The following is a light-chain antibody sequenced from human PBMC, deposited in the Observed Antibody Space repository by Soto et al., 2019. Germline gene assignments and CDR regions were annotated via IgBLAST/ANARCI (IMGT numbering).Light chain of an antibody. CDR3: QQYDSPPHT. Sequence: DIVMTQSPDSLAVSLGERATINCKSSQSLLYSASNKNYLAWYQQRPGQPPKLLIYWASTRESGVPDRFTGSGSGTDLTLTISSLQAEDVAVYYCQQYDSPPHTFGQGTKVEIK. CDR2: WAS. CDR1: QSLLYSASNKNY. V-gene: IGKV4-1*01. J-gene: IGKJ1*01.